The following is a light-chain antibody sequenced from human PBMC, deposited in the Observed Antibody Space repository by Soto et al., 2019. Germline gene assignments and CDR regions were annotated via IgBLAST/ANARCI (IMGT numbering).Light chain of an antibody. Sequence: DIVMTQSPDSLAVSLGERATINCKSSQSVLYSSNNKNYFAWYQQKPGQPPKLLFYWASTRESGVPDRFSASGSGTDFTLTISTLQAEDVAVYYCQQYYTTPFTFGQGTKVEIK. CDR2: WAS. J-gene: IGKJ2*01. CDR1: QSVLYSSNNKNY. CDR3: QQYYTTPFT. V-gene: IGKV4-1*01.